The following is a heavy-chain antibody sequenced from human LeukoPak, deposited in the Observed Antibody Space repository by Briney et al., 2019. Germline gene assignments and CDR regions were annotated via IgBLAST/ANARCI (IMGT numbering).Heavy chain of an antibody. D-gene: IGHD4-17*01. CDR2: INHSGST. CDR3: ARRLRLRHWFDP. V-gene: IGHV4-34*01. CDR1: GGSFSGYY. J-gene: IGHJ5*02. Sequence: SETLSLTCAVYGGSFSGYYRSWIRQPPGKGLEWIGEINHSGSTNYNPSLKSRVTISVDTSKNQFSLKLSSVTAADTAVYYCARRLRLRHWFDPWGQGTLVTVSS.